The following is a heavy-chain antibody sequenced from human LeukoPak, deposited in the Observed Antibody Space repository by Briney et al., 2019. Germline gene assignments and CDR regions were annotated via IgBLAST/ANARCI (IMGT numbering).Heavy chain of an antibody. V-gene: IGHV4-31*03. Sequence: KPSETLSLTCTVSGGSISSSSYYWSWIRQHPGKGLEWIGYIYYSGSTYYNPSLKSRVTISVDTSKNQFSLKLSSVTAADTAVYYCARVSYDFWSGYYLDYWGQGTLVTVSS. D-gene: IGHD3-3*01. J-gene: IGHJ4*02. CDR2: IYYSGST. CDR1: GGSISSSSYY. CDR3: ARVSYDFWSGYYLDY.